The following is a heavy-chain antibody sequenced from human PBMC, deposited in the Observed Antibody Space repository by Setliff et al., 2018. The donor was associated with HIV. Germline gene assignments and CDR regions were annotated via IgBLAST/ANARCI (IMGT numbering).Heavy chain of an antibody. CDR3: ARDRWFSNNWYSDY. CDR2: IKQDGSVK. CDR1: GFTFSSFA. J-gene: IGHJ4*02. V-gene: IGHV3-7*05. Sequence: GSLRLSCAASGFTFSSFAMHWVRLAPGKGLEWVANIKQDGSVKNYVDSVRGRFTISRDNAENSLFLQMTGLRPEDTAMYYCARDRWFSNNWYSDYWGQGTLVTVSS. D-gene: IGHD6-13*01.